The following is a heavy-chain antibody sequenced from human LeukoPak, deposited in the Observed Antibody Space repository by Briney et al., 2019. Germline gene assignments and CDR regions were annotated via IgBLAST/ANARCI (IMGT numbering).Heavy chain of an antibody. CDR3: ARGISSTLPDY. J-gene: IGHJ4*02. V-gene: IGHV4-39*07. D-gene: IGHD2-2*01. CDR2: IYYSGSI. Sequence: SETLSLTCTVSGGSISSGSYYWGWIRQPPGKGLEWIGSIYYSGSIYYNPSLKSRVTISVDTSKNQFSLKLSSVTAADTAVYYCARGISSTLPDYWGQGTLVTVSS. CDR1: GGSISSGSYY.